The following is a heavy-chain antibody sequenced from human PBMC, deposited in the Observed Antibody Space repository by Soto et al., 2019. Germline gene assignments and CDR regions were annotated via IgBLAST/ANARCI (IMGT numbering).Heavy chain of an antibody. CDR2: ISGSGGST. CDR3: AKSPPSYDYTPDY. V-gene: IGHV3-23*01. Sequence: EVQLLESGGGLVRPGGSLRLSCAASGFTFSSYAMNWVRQAPGKGLEWVSLISGSGGSTYFADSVKGRFTISRDNSKNTLYLQMNSLRAEDTAVYYCAKSPPSYDYTPDYWGQGTLVTVSS. CDR1: GFTFSSYA. D-gene: IGHD3-16*01. J-gene: IGHJ4*02.